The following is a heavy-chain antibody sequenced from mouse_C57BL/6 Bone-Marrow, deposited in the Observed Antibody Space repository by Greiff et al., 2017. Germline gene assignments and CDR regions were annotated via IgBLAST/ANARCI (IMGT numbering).Heavy chain of an antibody. Sequence: QVQLQQSGAELVRPGASVTLSCKASGYTFTDYEMHWVKQTPVHGLEWIGAIDPETGGTAYNQKFKGKAILTADKSSSTAYMELRSLTSEDSAVYYCTIGRGAHYYAMDYWGQGTSVTVSS. CDR3: TIGRGAHYYAMDY. J-gene: IGHJ4*01. CDR1: GYTFTDYE. CDR2: IDPETGGT. V-gene: IGHV1-15*01.